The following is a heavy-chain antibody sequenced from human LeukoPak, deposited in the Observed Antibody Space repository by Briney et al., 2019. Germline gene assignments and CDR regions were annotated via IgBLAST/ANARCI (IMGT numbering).Heavy chain of an antibody. CDR3: ARGKDHDFWNPFDH. V-gene: IGHV3-23*01. J-gene: IGHJ4*02. CDR2: IDGSGGRP. CDR1: GFTLSKYA. D-gene: IGHD3-3*01. Sequence: GGSLRLSCAASGFTLSKYAMNWVRQAPGKGLEWVSGIDGSGGRPPSADSVKGRFTISRDISKNTLYLQMNSLRAEDTAAYYCARGKDHDFWNPFDHWGQGTLVTVSS.